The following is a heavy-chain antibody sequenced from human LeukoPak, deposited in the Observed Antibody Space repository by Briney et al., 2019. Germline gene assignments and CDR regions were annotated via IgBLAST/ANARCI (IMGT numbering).Heavy chain of an antibody. CDR3: AKDQTGTNGAYFDY. D-gene: IGHD1-1*01. V-gene: IGHV3-7*03. Sequence: GGSLRLSCAASGFTFSSYWMSWVRQAPGKGLEWVANIKQDGSEKYYVDSVKGRFTISRDNSKNTLYLQMNSLRAENTAVYYCAKDQTGTNGAYFDYWGQGTLVTVSS. CDR2: IKQDGSEK. J-gene: IGHJ4*02. CDR1: GFTFSSYW.